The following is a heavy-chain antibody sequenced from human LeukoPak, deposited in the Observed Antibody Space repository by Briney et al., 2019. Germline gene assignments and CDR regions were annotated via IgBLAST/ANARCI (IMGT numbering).Heavy chain of an antibody. J-gene: IGHJ4*02. D-gene: IGHD1-26*01. CDR2: ISWNSGSI. Sequence: GRSLRLSCAASGFTFDDYAMHWVGQAPGKSLEWVSGISWNSGSIGYADSVKGRFTISRDNAKNSLYLQMNSLRAEDMALYYCAKSGAPFIVGATSPFDYWGQGTLVTVSS. V-gene: IGHV3-9*03. CDR3: AKSGAPFIVGATSPFDY. CDR1: GFTFDDYA.